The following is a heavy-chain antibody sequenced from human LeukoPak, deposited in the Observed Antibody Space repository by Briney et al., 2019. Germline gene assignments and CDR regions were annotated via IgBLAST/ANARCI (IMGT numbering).Heavy chain of an antibody. CDR2: IYYSGST. CDR1: GGSININTYY. V-gene: IGHV4-39*07. J-gene: IGHJ4*02. CDR3: ARDVQVGATPSYFDY. D-gene: IGHD1-26*01. Sequence: PSETLSLTCTVSGGSININTYYWGWIRQPPGKGLEWIGSIYYSGSTYYNPSLKSRVTISVDTSKNQFSLKLNSVTAADTAVYYCARDVQVGATPSYFDYWGQGTLVTVSS.